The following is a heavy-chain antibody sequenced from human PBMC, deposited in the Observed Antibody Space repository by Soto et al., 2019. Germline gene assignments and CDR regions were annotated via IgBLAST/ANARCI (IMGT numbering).Heavy chain of an antibody. V-gene: IGHV3-23*01. CDR3: AKEGGRGGGYFDY. D-gene: IGHD3-16*01. J-gene: IGHJ4*02. Sequence: VQLLESGGGLVQPGGSLRLPCAVSGFTFSSYGMNWVRQAPGKGLEWVSGISGSGGNTYYADSVKGRFTISRDNSKNTLYLQMNSLRAEDTAVYYCAKEGGRGGGYFDYWGQGTLVTVSS. CDR2: ISGSGGNT. CDR1: GFTFSSYG.